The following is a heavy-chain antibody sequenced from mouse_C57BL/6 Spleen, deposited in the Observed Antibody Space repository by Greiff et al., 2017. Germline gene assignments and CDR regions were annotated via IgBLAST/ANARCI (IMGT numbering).Heavy chain of an antibody. Sequence: QVQLQQPGAELVKPGASVKLSCKASGYTFTSYWMQWVKQRHGQGLEWIGEIDPSDSYTNYNQKFKGKATLTVDTSSSTAYMQLSSLTSEDSAVYYCARRYYGSHYYAMDYWGQGTSVTVSS. J-gene: IGHJ4*01. CDR2: IDPSDSYT. D-gene: IGHD1-1*01. CDR1: GYTFTSYW. CDR3: ARRYYGSHYYAMDY. V-gene: IGHV1-50*01.